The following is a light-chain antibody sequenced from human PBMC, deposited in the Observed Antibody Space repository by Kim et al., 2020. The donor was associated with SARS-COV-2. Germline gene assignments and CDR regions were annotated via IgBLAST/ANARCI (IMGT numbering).Light chain of an antibody. Sequence: DIQMTQSPSSLSAYVGDRVTITCQASHDISNYLNWYQQKSGKAPKLLIFDASNLETGVPSRFSGSGSGTDFTFTISRLQPEDIATYYCQQYDNLPLTFGQGTRLEIK. J-gene: IGKJ5*01. CDR3: QQYDNLPLT. V-gene: IGKV1-33*01. CDR2: DAS. CDR1: HDISNY.